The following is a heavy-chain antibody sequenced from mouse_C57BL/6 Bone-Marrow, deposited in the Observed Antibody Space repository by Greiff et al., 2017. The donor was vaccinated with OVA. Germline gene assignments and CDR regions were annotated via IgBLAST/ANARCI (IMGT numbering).Heavy chain of an antibody. CDR3: ARDLYDGYYDAMDY. D-gene: IGHD2-3*01. Sequence: EVQVVESGPGLVKPSQSLSLTCSVTGYSITSGYYWNWIRQFPGNKLEWMGYISYDGSNNYNPSLKNRISITRDTSKNQFFLKLNSVTTEDTATYYCARDLYDGYYDAMDYWGQGTSVTVSS. CDR1: GYSITSGYY. CDR2: ISYDGSN. J-gene: IGHJ4*01. V-gene: IGHV3-6*01.